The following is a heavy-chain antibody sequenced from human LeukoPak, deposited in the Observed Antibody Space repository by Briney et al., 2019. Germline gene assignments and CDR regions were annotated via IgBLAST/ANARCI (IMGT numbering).Heavy chain of an antibody. V-gene: IGHV3-7*03. D-gene: IGHD2-2*01. CDR3: ARDPRDCSSTSCYGDNWFDP. Sequence: GGSLRLSCAASGFTFSSYWMSRVRQAAGKGLEWVANIKQDGSEKYYVDSVKGRFTISRDNAKNSLYLQMNSLRAEDTAVYYCARDPRDCSSTSCYGDNWFDPWGQGTLVTVSS. J-gene: IGHJ5*02. CDR1: GFTFSSYW. CDR2: IKQDGSEK.